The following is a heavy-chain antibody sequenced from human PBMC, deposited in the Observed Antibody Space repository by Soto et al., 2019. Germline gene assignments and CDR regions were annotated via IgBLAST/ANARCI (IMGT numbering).Heavy chain of an antibody. CDR2: VNPNTGVA. J-gene: IGHJ5*02. CDR1: GYTFTAFY. Sequence: ASVKVSCKASGYTFTAFYMNWVRQAPGQGLEWMGWVNPNTGVAKYAQKFQGRVTMTRDTSVNTAYMELSGLTSDDTAVYYCTTLRLDPWGQGTLVTVSS. D-gene: IGHD3-9*01. V-gene: IGHV1-2*02. CDR3: TTLRLDP.